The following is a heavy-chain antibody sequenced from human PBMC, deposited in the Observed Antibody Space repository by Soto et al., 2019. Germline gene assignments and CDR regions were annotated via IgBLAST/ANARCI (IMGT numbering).Heavy chain of an antibody. CDR2: VNDSGDRT. V-gene: IGHV3-23*01. J-gene: IGHJ5*01. Sequence: GGSLRLSCAASGFTFSSYAMSWVRQSPGEGLEWVSNVNDSGDRTYYADSVKGRFTISRDNSKNTLYLQMNTLRAEDTAIYYGVRDAHSSGWSYNWYDPLGQGTRVTVSS. D-gene: IGHD6-19*01. CDR1: GFTFSSYA. CDR3: VRDAHSSGWSYNWYDP.